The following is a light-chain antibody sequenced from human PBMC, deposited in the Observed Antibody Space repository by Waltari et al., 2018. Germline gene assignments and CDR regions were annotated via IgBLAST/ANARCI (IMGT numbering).Light chain of an antibody. J-gene: IGKJ1*01. V-gene: IGKV1-5*03. CDR3: QQYNSYPWT. CDR1: QSISIW. Sequence: TCRASQSISIWLAWYQQKPGKAPKLLIYKASSLESGVPSRFSGSGSGTEFTLTISSLQPDDFATYYCQQYNSYPWTFGQGTKVEIK. CDR2: KAS.